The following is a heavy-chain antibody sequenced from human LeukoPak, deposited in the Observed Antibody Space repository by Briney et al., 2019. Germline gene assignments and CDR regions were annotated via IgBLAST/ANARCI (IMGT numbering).Heavy chain of an antibody. Sequence: GGSLRLSCAASGFTFDDYAMHWVRQAPGKGLEWVSGISWNSGSIGYADSVEGRFTISRDNAKNSLYLQMNSLRAEDTALYYCAKSAAGTYNYYYGMDVWGQGTTVTVSS. V-gene: IGHV3-9*01. CDR2: ISWNSGSI. CDR1: GFTFDDYA. D-gene: IGHD6-13*01. CDR3: AKSAAGTYNYYYGMDV. J-gene: IGHJ6*02.